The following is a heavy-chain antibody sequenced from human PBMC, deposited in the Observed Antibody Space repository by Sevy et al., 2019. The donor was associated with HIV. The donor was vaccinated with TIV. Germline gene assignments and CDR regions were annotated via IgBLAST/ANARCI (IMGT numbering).Heavy chain of an antibody. CDR3: TRDAGYSIAWSPSDY. V-gene: IGHV3-30-3*01. D-gene: IGHD6-19*01. J-gene: IGHJ4*02. CDR2: ISSAGSNK. CDR1: GLTFSSHA. Sequence: GGSLRLSCAASGLTFSSHAMHWVRQAPGKGLEWVAVISSAGSNKYYADSVKGRFTISRDNPKNTLYLQMNSLRPVDTAVYYCTRDAGYSIAWSPSDYWGQGTLVTVSS.